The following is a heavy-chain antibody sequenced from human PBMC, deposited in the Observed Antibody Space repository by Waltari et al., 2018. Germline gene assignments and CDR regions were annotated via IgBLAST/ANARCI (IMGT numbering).Heavy chain of an antibody. Sequence: EVQLVQSGSEVKRPGESLQISCTTAGYTFTNYYIAGVRQTPGKGLEWMGIIYPYESYTTDRPSFQGKVTIAADKSTTTADLQKTSLEASDTAMYYCARRQATTSNHKAFDYWGPGTLVIVSS. V-gene: IGHV5-51*01. CDR1: GYTFTNYY. CDR3: ARRQATTSNHKAFDY. CDR2: IYPYESYT. J-gene: IGHJ4*02. D-gene: IGHD2-2*01.